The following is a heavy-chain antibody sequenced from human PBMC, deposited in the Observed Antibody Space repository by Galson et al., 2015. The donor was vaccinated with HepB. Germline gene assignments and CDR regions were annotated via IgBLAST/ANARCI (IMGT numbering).Heavy chain of an antibody. Sequence: SLRLSCAASGFTFSSYGMHWVRQAPGKGLEWVAVIWYDGSNKYYADSVKGRFTISRDNSKNTLYLQMNSLRAEDTAVYYCARDLRGIVVVVAASYYYGMDVWGQGTTVTVSS. CDR3: ARDLRGIVVVVAASYYYGMDV. D-gene: IGHD2-15*01. J-gene: IGHJ6*02. CDR2: IWYDGSNK. V-gene: IGHV3-33*01. CDR1: GFTFSSYG.